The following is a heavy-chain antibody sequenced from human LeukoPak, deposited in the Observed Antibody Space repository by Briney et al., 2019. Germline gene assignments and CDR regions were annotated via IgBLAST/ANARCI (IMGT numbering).Heavy chain of an antibody. CDR3: ARARRTSLIYYFDY. J-gene: IGHJ4*02. D-gene: IGHD2-2*01. V-gene: IGHV1-2*02. CDR1: GYTFTGYY. CDR2: INPNSGGT. Sequence: GASVKVSCKASGYTFTGYYMHWVRQAPGQGVEWMGWINPNSGGTNYAQKFQGRVTMTRDTSISTAYMELSRLRSDDTAVYYCARARRTSLIYYFDYWGQGTLVTVSS.